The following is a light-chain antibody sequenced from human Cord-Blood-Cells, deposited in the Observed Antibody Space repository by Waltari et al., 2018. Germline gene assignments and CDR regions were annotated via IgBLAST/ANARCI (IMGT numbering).Light chain of an antibody. J-gene: IGLJ1*01. V-gene: IGLV1-44*01. CDR2: SNN. CDR1: SSNIGSNT. CDR3: AAWDDSLNGYV. Sequence: QSVLTQPPSASGTPGQMVTISCSGRSSNIGSNTVTWYQQLPGTAPKLLIYSNNKRPSGVPDRFSGSKSGTSAALAISGLQSEDEADYYCAAWDDSLNGYVFGTGTKVTVL.